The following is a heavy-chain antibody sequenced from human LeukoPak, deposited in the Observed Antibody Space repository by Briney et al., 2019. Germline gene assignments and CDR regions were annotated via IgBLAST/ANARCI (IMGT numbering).Heavy chain of an antibody. Sequence: ASVKVSCKVSGYTFTDYYMHWVQQAPGKGLEWMGLVDPEDGETIHAEKFQGRVTITADTSTDTAYMELSSLRSEDTAVYYCATSLAGHDSSGYYPDYWGQGTLVTVSS. CDR1: GYTFTDYY. J-gene: IGHJ4*02. CDR2: VDPEDGET. V-gene: IGHV1-69-2*01. CDR3: ATSLAGHDSSGYYPDY. D-gene: IGHD3-22*01.